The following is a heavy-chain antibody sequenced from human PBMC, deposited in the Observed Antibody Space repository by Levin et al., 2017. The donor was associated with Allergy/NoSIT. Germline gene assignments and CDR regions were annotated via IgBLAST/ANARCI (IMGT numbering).Heavy chain of an antibody. CDR1: GFTFSDYY. V-gene: IGHV3-11*01. J-gene: IGHJ4*02. D-gene: IGHD3-16*02. CDR3: ARVAYEYVGGSYRYWLDY. Sequence: GGSLRLSCAASGFTFSDYYVSWIRQAPGRGLEWVSFISSSGSSAYYADSMKGRFTISRDNAKNSLYLQMNSLRAEDTAVYYCARVAYEYVGGSYRYWLDYWGQGTLVTVSS. CDR2: ISSSGSSA.